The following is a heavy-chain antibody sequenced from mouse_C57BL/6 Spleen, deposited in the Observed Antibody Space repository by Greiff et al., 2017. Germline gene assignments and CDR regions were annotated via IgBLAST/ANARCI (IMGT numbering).Heavy chain of an antibody. J-gene: IGHJ4*01. V-gene: IGHV5-4*01. CDR3: ARDRPYPMDY. Sequence: VQLVESGGGLVKPGGSLKLSCAASGFTFSSYAMSWVRQTPEKRLEWVATISDGGSYTYYPDNVKGRFTISRDNAKNNLYLQMSHLKSEDTAMYYCARDRPYPMDYWGQGTSVTVSS. CDR2: ISDGGSYT. CDR1: GFTFSSYA.